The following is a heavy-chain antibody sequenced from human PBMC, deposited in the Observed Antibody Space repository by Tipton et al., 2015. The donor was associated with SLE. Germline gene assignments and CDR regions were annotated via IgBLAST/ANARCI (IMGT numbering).Heavy chain of an antibody. CDR3: TSSRGYCGGDCYNP. CDR1: GYRFTTYW. V-gene: IGHV5-51*03. D-gene: IGHD2-21*01. J-gene: IGHJ5*02. Sequence: VQLVQSGAEVKKPGESLKISCKGSGYRFTTYWIGWVRQMPGKGLEWMGIIYPADTDTRYSPSFQGQVTFSADKSISTAYLQWSSLKASDTAMYYCTSSRGYCGGDCYNPWGQGTLVTVSS. CDR2: IYPADTDT.